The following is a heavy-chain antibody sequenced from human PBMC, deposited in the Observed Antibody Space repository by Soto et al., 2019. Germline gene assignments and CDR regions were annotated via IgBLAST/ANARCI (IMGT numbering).Heavy chain of an antibody. Sequence: GGSLRLSCAASGFTFSSYSMNWVRQAPGKGLEWVSSISSSSSYIYYADSVKGRFTISRDNAKNSLYLQMNSLRAEDTAVYYCASDIVVVPAGLADAFDIWGQGTMVTVSS. D-gene: IGHD2-2*01. CDR1: GFTFSSYS. V-gene: IGHV3-21*01. CDR2: ISSSSSYI. CDR3: ASDIVVVPAGLADAFDI. J-gene: IGHJ3*02.